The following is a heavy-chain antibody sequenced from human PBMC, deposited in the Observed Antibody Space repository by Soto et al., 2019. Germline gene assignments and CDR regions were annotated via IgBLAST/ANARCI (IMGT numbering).Heavy chain of an antibody. CDR1: GDSISSSYY. V-gene: IGHV4-39*01. Sequence: SETLSLTCTVSGDSISSSYYWGWIRQPPGKGLEWIGMIYYSGSTYYHPSLLSRVTISADTSMNEFSLRLSSVTAADTAVYYCSRLNGYCVSTGCHGYYGMDVWGQGTTVTVSS. CDR3: SRLNGYCVSTGCHGYYGMDV. CDR2: IYYSGST. J-gene: IGHJ6*02. D-gene: IGHD2-2*03.